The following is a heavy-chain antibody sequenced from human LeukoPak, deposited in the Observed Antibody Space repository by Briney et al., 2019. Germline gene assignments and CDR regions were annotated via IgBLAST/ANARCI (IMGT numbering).Heavy chain of an antibody. D-gene: IGHD6-19*01. CDR2: ISCSSSYI. CDR3: ARGFDSSLWSSYYYFDY. CDR1: GFAFNGYS. J-gene: IGHJ4*02. Sequence: PGGSLRLSCAASGFAFNGYSMNWVRQAPGKGLEWVSSISCSSSYIYYADSVKGRFTIYRDNAKNSLYLQMNGLRAEDTDVYYCARGFDSSLWSSYYYFDYWGQGTLVTVSS. V-gene: IGHV3-21*01.